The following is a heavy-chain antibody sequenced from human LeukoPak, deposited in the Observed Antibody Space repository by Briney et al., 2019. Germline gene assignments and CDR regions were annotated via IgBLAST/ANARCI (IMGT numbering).Heavy chain of an antibody. CDR3: AKADPPSSIVAAYPDY. D-gene: IGHD6-25*01. CDR1: GFTFSDYG. J-gene: IGHJ4*02. V-gene: IGHV3-30*18. CDR2: VSSSGGTK. Sequence: GSLRLSCAASGFTFSDYGMHWVRQAPGKGLEWVAVVSSSGGTKFYVDSLKGRFTISRDNSKSTLYLQMNSLRPEDTAVYYCAKADPPSSIVAAYPDYWGQGTLVTVSS.